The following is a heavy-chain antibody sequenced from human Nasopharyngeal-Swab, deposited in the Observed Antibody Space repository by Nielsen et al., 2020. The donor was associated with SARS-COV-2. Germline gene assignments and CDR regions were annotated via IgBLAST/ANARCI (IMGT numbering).Heavy chain of an antibody. J-gene: IGHJ6*02. V-gene: IGHV1-18*01. CDR3: ASPGGIYCSSTSCYSDYYYYYGMDV. CDR2: ISAYNGNT. D-gene: IGHD2-2*01. Sequence: ASVKVSCKASGYTFTSYDINWVRQPTSQGLEWMGWISAYNGNTNYAQKLQGRVTMTTDTSTSTAYMELRSLRSDDTAVYYCASPGGIYCSSTSCYSDYYYYYGMDVWGQGTTVTVSS. CDR1: GYTFTSYD.